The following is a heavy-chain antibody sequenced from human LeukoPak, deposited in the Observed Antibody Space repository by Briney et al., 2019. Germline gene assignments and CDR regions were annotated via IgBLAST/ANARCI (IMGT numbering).Heavy chain of an antibody. CDR3: ARDPIGSRWPYYFDY. CDR2: INAGNGNT. V-gene: IGHV1-3*01. CDR1: GYTFTTYA. Sequence: ASVKVSCKASGYTFTTYAMHWVRQAPGRRLEWMGWINAGNGNTKYSQKFQARVTITRDTSASTAYMELSSLRPEDTAVYYCARDPIGSRWPYYFDYWGQGTLVTVSS. D-gene: IGHD2-15*01. J-gene: IGHJ4*02.